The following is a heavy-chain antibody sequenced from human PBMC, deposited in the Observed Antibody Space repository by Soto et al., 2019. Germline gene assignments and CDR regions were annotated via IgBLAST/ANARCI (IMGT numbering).Heavy chain of an antibody. D-gene: IGHD5-12*01. CDR1: GFTFNSYA. CDR3: AKDHPLAGYSGYGTVGGFDY. CDR2: ISGSGGST. V-gene: IGHV3-23*01. J-gene: IGHJ4*02. Sequence: GGSLRLSCAASGFTFNSYAISWVRQAPGKGLEWVSGISGSGGSTYYADSVKGRFTISRDNSKNTVYLQMNSLRAEDTAVYYCAKDHPLAGYSGYGTVGGFDYWGQGTLVTVSS.